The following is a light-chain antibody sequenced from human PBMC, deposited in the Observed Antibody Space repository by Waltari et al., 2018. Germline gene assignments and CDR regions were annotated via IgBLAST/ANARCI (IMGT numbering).Light chain of an antibody. Sequence: DIQTTQYPSSLSASVGDRVTITCRASQNIKNYLNRYQHKPGKAPKLLIYAASSLQSGVPSRFSGSGSGTDFTLTISSLQPEDFATYYCQQSYSDPPNTFGHGTRLEIK. V-gene: IGKV1-39*01. CDR1: QNIKNY. CDR3: QQSYSDPPNT. CDR2: AAS. J-gene: IGKJ5*01.